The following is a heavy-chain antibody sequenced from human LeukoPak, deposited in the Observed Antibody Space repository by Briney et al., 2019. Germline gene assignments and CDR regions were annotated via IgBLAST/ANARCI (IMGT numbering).Heavy chain of an antibody. J-gene: IGHJ3*02. D-gene: IGHD2-2*01. V-gene: IGHV3-15*01. CDR1: GFTFSNAW. Sequence: GGSLRLSCAASGFTFSNAWMSWVRQATGKGLEWVGLIKSKTDGGTTDYAAPVKGRFTISRDDSNNTLYLQMNSLKTEDTAVYYCTTDSIAYIVVVPAARRNDAFDIWGQGTMVTVSS. CDR3: TTDSIAYIVVVPAARRNDAFDI. CDR2: IKSKTDGGTT.